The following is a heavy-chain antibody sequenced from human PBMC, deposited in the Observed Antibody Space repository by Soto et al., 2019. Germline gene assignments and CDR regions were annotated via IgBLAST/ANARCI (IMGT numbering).Heavy chain of an antibody. Sequence: QITLEESGPTLVKPTQTLTLTCSFSGFSLGDFGEGVGWVRQPPGEALEWLALIYSNDDERYNPSLESRVPSSTHTSNSLVVVRGTGTDSPDTATSHCEDERGSCGSRGTWGPGTLATGSS. J-gene: IGHJ5*02. CDR3: EDERGSCGSRGT. V-gene: IGHV2-5*01. CDR1: GFSLGDFGEG. CDR2: IYSNDDE. D-gene: IGHD2-21*01.